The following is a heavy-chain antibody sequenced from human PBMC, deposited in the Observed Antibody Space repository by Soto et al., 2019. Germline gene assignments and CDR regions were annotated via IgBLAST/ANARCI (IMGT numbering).Heavy chain of an antibody. Sequence: PGGSLRLSCAASGFTFSSYAMHWVRQAPGKGLEWVAVISYDGSNKYYADSVKGRFTISRDNSKNTLYLQMNSLRSEDTAVYYCASGGDAVPAAPLDYWGQGTLVTVSS. CDR2: ISYDGSNK. CDR1: GFTFSSYA. J-gene: IGHJ4*02. D-gene: IGHD2-2*01. V-gene: IGHV3-30-3*01. CDR3: ASGGDAVPAAPLDY.